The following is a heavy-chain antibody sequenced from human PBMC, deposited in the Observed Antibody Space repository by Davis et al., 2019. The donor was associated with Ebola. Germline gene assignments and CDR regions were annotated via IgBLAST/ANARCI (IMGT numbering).Heavy chain of an antibody. Sequence: GESLKISCAASGFTFSNYGMAWVRQAPGKGLEWVSTLGTSADTYYADSVKGRFTISRDNSKNTLYLQMNGLRVEDTAIYYCAKDTSNIWFDIWGQGTNVTVSS. V-gene: IGHV3-23*01. CDR3: AKDTSNIWFDI. J-gene: IGHJ3*02. CDR1: GFTFSNYG. CDR2: LGTSADT. D-gene: IGHD1-26*01.